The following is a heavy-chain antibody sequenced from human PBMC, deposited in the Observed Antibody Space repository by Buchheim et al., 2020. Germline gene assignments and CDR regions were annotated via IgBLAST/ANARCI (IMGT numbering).Heavy chain of an antibody. CDR1: GFTFSSYA. CDR2: ISYDGSNK. Sequence: QVQLVESGGGVVQPGRSLRLSCAASGFTFSSYAMHWVRQAPGKGLEWVAVISYDGSNKYYADSVKGRFTISRDNSKNTLYLQMNSLRAEDTAVYYCAKEEQQLVPYFDYWGQGTL. CDR3: AKEEQQLVPYFDY. D-gene: IGHD6-13*01. V-gene: IGHV3-30*04. J-gene: IGHJ4*02.